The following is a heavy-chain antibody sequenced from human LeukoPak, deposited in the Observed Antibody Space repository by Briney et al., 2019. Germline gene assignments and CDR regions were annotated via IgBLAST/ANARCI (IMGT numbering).Heavy chain of an antibody. V-gene: IGHV4-30-4*01. CDR2: IYDSGST. CDR1: GASIRSGDYY. Sequence: PSETLSLTCTVSGASIRSGDYYWSWIRQPPGKGLEWIGYIYDSGSTYYNPSLKSRVTISVDTSENRFSLKLSSVTATDTAVYYCARDCSGGSCYGAFDIWGQGTMVTVSS. J-gene: IGHJ3*02. CDR3: ARDCSGGSCYGAFDI. D-gene: IGHD2-15*01.